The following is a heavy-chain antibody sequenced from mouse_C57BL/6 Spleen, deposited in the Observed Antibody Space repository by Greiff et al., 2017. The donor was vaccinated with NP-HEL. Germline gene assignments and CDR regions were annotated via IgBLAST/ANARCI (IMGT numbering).Heavy chain of an antibody. CDR3: ARSTANWDDQFAY. CDR2: IHPNSGST. Sequence: QVQLQQPGAELVKPGASVKLSCKASGYTFTSYWMHWVKQRPGQGLEWIGMIHPNSGSTNYNEKFKSKATLTVDKSSSTAYMQLSSLTSEDSAVYYCARSTANWDDQFAYWGQGTLVTVSA. D-gene: IGHD4-1*01. V-gene: IGHV1-64*01. J-gene: IGHJ3*01. CDR1: GYTFTSYW.